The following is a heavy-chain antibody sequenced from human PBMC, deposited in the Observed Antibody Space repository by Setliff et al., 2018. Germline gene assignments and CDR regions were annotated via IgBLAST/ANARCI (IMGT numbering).Heavy chain of an antibody. CDR1: GFSLSDFGVG. CDR2: IYWDGDV. D-gene: IGHD2-15*01. J-gene: IGHJ3*01. Sequence: SGPTLVNPTQTLTLTCSFSGFSLSDFGVGVGWIRQPPGKAPEWLALIYWDGDVHYTPSLEKRLTITKDTSKNQLVLTVSNMDSMDTATYFCAYRRKMSARYDAFEVWGQGTLVTVSS. V-gene: IGHV2-5*02. CDR3: AYRRKMSARYDAFEV.